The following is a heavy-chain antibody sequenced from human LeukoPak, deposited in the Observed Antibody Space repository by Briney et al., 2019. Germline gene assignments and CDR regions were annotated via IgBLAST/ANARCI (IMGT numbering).Heavy chain of an antibody. CDR2: IYYSGST. CDR1: GGSISSSSYY. D-gene: IGHD5-24*01. CDR3: AGRRRDGYKPFDY. Sequence: PSETLSLTCTVSGGSISSSSYYWGWIRQPPGKGLEWIGSIYYSGSTYYNPSLKSRVTVSVDTSKNQFSLKLSSVTAADTAVYYCAGRRRDGYKPFDYWGQGTLVTVSS. J-gene: IGHJ4*02. V-gene: IGHV4-39*01.